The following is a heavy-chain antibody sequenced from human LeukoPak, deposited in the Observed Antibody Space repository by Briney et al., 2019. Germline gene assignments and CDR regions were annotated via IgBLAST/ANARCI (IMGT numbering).Heavy chain of an antibody. CDR1: EFIFSDYW. J-gene: IGHJ4*02. CDR2: IKQDGSGE. CDR3: ARDLFDY. Sequence: GGSLRLSCVAFEFIFSDYWMSWVRQAPGKGLEWVANIKQDGSGEFYVDSVKGRFTISRDSAKNSLYLHMNSLRHEDTAVYYCARDLFDYWGQGTLVTVSS. V-gene: IGHV3-7*01.